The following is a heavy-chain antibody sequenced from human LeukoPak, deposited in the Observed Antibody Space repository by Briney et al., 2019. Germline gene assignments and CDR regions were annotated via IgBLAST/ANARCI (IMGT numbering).Heavy chain of an antibody. J-gene: IGHJ5*02. CDR1: GCTLSNHY. V-gene: IGHV4-59*08. D-gene: IGHD1-20*01. CDR2: VYYSGSS. Sequence: SESLSLTCTVSGCTLSNHYWPWIRQPPGKGLEWIGSVYYSGSSNYNPSLQIRVTILVDTSMSQFYLKLTSVAAADTAMYYCARHLTGNINSFDPWGQGTLVTVSS. CDR3: ARHLTGNINSFDP.